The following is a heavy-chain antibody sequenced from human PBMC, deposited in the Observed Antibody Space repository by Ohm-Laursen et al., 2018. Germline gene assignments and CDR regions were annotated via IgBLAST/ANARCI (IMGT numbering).Heavy chain of an antibody. J-gene: IGHJ4*02. CDR2: IRSKAYGGTT. CDR3: TTYYDFWSGYPFDY. D-gene: IGHD3-3*01. CDR1: GLTFGDYA. Sequence: SLRLSCAASGLTFGDYAMSWFRQAPGKGLEWVGFIRSKAYGGTTEYAASVKGRFTISRGDSKSIAYLQMNSLKTEDTAVYYCTTYYDFWSGYPFDYWGQGTLVTVSS. V-gene: IGHV3-49*03.